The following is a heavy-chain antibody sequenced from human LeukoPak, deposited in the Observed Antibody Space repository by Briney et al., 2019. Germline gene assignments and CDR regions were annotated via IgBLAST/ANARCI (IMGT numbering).Heavy chain of an antibody. CDR2: IIPIFGTA. V-gene: IGHV1-69*05. J-gene: IGHJ1*01. CDR1: GGTFSSYA. CDR3: ARGQINYDSSGYYYGYFQH. D-gene: IGHD3-22*01. Sequence: SVKVSCKASGGTFSSYAISWVRQAPGQGLELMGGIIPIFGTANYAQKFQGRVTITTDESTSTAYMELSSLRSEDTAVYYCARGQINYDSSGYYYGYFQHWGQGTLVTVSS.